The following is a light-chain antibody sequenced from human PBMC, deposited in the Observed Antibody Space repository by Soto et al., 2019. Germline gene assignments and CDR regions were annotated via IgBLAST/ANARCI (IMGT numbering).Light chain of an antibody. Sequence: DIQMTQSPSTLSGSVGGRVTITCRASQGISSYLAWYQQKPGKAPKLLIYAASTLQSGVPSRFSGSGSGTDFTLTITSLQTDDFGTYHCQQYDVHPKTFGQGTKVDIK. CDR2: AAS. V-gene: IGKV1-9*01. J-gene: IGKJ1*01. CDR3: QQYDVHPKT. CDR1: QGISSY.